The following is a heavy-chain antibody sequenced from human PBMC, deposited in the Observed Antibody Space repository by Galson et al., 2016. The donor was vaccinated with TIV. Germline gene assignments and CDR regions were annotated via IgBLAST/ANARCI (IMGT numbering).Heavy chain of an antibody. CDR1: GFTFSTYV. J-gene: IGHJ6*02. V-gene: IGHV3-30*02. Sequence: SLRLSCAASGFTFSTYVMHWVRQAPGKGLEWVAFVRYDGSRKNYADSVKARFTISRDNSKYTMYMQMNSLRAEDTAVYYCAKGMAIFGVIPPWGGMDGWGQGTTVTVSS. D-gene: IGHD3-3*01. CDR2: VRYDGSRK. CDR3: AKGMAIFGVIPPWGGMDG.